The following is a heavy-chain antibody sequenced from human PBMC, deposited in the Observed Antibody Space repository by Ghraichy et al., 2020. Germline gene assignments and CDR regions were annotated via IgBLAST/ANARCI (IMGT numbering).Heavy chain of an antibody. J-gene: IGHJ6*02. V-gene: IGHV3-30*02. CDR3: ANDKGHYGIDV. CDR2: IWYDGSNK. Sequence: GGSLRLSCAASGFTLSSYGMHWVRQAPGKGLEWVAYIWYDGSNKHNADSVKGRFTISRDNSKNTLYLQMSSLRPEDTAVYHCANDKGHYGIDVWGQGTTVTVSS. CDR1: GFTLSSYG.